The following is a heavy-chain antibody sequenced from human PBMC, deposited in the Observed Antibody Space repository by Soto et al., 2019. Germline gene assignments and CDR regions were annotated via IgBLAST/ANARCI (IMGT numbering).Heavy chain of an antibody. CDR3: AKGRGAMVRGVNFCDY. Sequence: GGSLRLSCAASGFTFSSYAMSWVRQAPGKGLEWVSAISGSGGSTYYADSVKGRFTISRDNSKNTLYLQMNSLRAEDTAVYYCAKGRGAMVRGVNFCDYWGQGTLVTVSS. V-gene: IGHV3-23*01. J-gene: IGHJ4*02. CDR1: GFTFSSYA. CDR2: ISGSGGST. D-gene: IGHD3-10*01.